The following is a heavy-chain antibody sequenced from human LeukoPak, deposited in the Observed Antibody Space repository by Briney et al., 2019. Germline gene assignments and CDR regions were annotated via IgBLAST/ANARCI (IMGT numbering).Heavy chain of an antibody. Sequence: ASVKVSCKASGYTFTSYYMHWVRQAPGQGLEWMGIINPSGGSTGYAQKFQGRVTMTRDMSTSTVYMELSSLRSEDTAVYCCARAGIVVVPADKEFDYWGQGTLVTVSS. V-gene: IGHV1-46*01. CDR1: GYTFTSYY. D-gene: IGHD2-2*01. CDR2: INPSGGST. CDR3: ARAGIVVVPADKEFDY. J-gene: IGHJ4*02.